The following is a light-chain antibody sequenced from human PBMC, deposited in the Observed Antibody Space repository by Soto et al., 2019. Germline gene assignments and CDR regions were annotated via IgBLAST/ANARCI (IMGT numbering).Light chain of an antibody. J-gene: IGLJ1*01. V-gene: IGLV2-14*03. CDR1: SSDVGAYNF. CDR3: SSYTSRSTHV. CDR2: DVS. Sequence: QSVLTQPASVSGSRGQSITISCTGTSSDVGAYNFVSWYQQHPGKLPKLMIFDVSRRPSGVSDRFSGSKSGNTASLTISGLQAEDEGDYYCSSYTSRSTHVFGSGTKLTVL.